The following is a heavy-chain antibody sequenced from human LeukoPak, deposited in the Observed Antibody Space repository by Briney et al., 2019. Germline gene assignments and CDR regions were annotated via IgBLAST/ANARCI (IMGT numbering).Heavy chain of an antibody. D-gene: IGHD6-19*01. V-gene: IGHV4-34*01. J-gene: IGHJ4*02. Sequence: PSETLSLTCAVYGGSFSDYYWNWIRQPPGKGLEWIGEINHSGSTNYNPSLKSRVTISVDTSKDQFSLKLNSVTAADTAVYYCARPRSSGWYDFDYWGQGTLVTVSS. CDR2: INHSGST. CDR3: ARPRSSGWYDFDY. CDR1: GGSFSDYY.